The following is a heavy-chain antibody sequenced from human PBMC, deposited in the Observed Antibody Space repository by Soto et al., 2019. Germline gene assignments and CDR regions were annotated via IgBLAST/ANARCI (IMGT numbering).Heavy chain of an antibody. V-gene: IGHV6-1*01. CDR1: GDSVSSNNAA. CDR3: ARAKEYTRSSGMDV. D-gene: IGHD6-6*01. Sequence: PSQTLSLTCAISGDSVSSNNAAWNWIRQSQSRGLEWLGRTYYRSKWYSDYSLSVKSRITINPDTSKDQFSLQLNSVTPEDTALYYCARAKEYTRSSGMDVWGQGTTVTAP. CDR2: TYYRSKWYS. J-gene: IGHJ6*02.